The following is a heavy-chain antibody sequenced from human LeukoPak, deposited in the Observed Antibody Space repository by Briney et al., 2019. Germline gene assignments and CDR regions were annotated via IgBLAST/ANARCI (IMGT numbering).Heavy chain of an antibody. J-gene: IGHJ3*01. Sequence: GGSLRLSCAASGFIFSTYWMMWARQAPGKGLEWVANMKGDGSEIHYVDSVRGRFTISRDNAKNSLSLQMNSLRPEDTAVYYCARPAYTAAYDLWGQGTMVTVSS. D-gene: IGHD3-16*01. CDR3: ARPAYTAAYDL. CDR1: GFIFSTYW. V-gene: IGHV3-7*01. CDR2: MKGDGSEI.